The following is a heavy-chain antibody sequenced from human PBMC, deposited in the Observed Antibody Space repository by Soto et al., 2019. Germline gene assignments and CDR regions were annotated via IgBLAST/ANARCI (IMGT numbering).Heavy chain of an antibody. V-gene: IGHV3-49*03. Sequence: GGSLRLSCTASGFTFGDYAMSWFRQAPGKGLEWVGFIRSKAYGGTTEYAASMKGRFTISRDDSKSIAYLQMNSLKTEDTAVYYCTRDRPDIVVVPAAMSFDAFDIWGQGTMVTVSS. CDR1: GFTFGDYA. J-gene: IGHJ3*02. CDR2: IRSKAYGGTT. D-gene: IGHD2-2*01. CDR3: TRDRPDIVVVPAAMSFDAFDI.